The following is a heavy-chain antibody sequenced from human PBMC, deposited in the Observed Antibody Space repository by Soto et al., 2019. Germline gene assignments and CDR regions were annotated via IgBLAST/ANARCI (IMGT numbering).Heavy chain of an antibody. CDR1: GFTFSSYA. Sequence: GGSLRLSCAASGFTFSSYAMHWVRQAPGKGLEWVAVISYDGSNKYYADSVKGRFTISRDNSKNTLYLQMNSLRAEDTAVYYCARGYCSGGSCYASPRDAFDIWGQGTMVTVSS. J-gene: IGHJ3*02. CDR3: ARGYCSGGSCYASPRDAFDI. V-gene: IGHV3-30-3*01. CDR2: ISYDGSNK. D-gene: IGHD2-15*01.